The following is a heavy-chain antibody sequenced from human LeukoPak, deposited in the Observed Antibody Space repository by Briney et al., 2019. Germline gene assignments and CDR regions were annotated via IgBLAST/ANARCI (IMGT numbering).Heavy chain of an antibody. CDR3: ASSMGELLWFGESTIEYFQH. CDR1: GDSVSSNNVA. J-gene: IGHJ1*01. CDR2: TYYRSKWYN. V-gene: IGHV6-1*01. D-gene: IGHD3-10*01. Sequence: SQTLSLTCAISGDSVSSNNVAWNWIRQSPSRGLEWLGRTYYRSKWYNQYAVSVKSRVTVNPDTSKNQFSLKLSSVTAADTAVYYCASSMGELLWFGESTIEYFQHWGQGTLVTVSS.